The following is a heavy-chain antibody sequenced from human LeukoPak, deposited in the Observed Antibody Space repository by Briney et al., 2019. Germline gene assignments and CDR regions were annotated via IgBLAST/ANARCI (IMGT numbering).Heavy chain of an antibody. Sequence: SETLSLTCTVSGGSISSSSYYWGWIRQPPGKGLEWIGSIYYSGSTYYNPSLKSRVTISVDTSKNQFSLKLSSVTAADTAVYYCARSPRLGPYYYYYYMDVWGKGTTVTVSS. CDR3: ARSPRLGPYYYYYYMDV. V-gene: IGHV4-39*07. CDR1: GGSISSSSYY. CDR2: IYYSGST. J-gene: IGHJ6*03. D-gene: IGHD6-19*01.